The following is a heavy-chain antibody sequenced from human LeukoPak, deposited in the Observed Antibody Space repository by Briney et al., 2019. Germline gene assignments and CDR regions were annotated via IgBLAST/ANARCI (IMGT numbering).Heavy chain of an antibody. D-gene: IGHD5-12*01. CDR2: INPNSGGT. CDR3: ARVLVATLDDYYYYMDV. J-gene: IGHJ6*03. Sequence: ASVKVSCKASGYTFTDYYMHWVRQAPGQGLEWMGWINPNSGGTNYAQKFQGRVTMTRDTSISTAYMELSRLRSDDTAVYYCARVLVATLDDYYYYMDVWGKGTTVTVSS. CDR1: GYTFTDYY. V-gene: IGHV1-2*02.